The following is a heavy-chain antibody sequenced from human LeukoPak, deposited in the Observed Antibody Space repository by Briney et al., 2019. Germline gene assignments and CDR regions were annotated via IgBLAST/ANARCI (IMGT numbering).Heavy chain of an antibody. CDR2: ISGSGGST. CDR3: ARGTPFGAY. J-gene: IGHJ4*02. CDR1: GFTFSSYA. D-gene: IGHD3-3*01. V-gene: IGHV3-23*01. Sequence: GGSLRLSCAASGFTFSSYAMSWVRQAPGKGLEWVSAISGSGGSTYYADSVKGRFTISRDNTRNSLYLQMNNLRAEDTAVYYCARGTPFGAYWGQGTLVTVSS.